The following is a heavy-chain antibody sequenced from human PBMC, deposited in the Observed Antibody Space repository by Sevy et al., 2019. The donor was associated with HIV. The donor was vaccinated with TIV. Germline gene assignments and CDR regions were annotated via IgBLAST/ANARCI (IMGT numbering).Heavy chain of an antibody. CDR3: VRAIAADGSF. Sequence: GGSVRLSCVASGFTLNSYWMSWVRQAPGKGLEWVANIKQDGSVRYYVDSVKGRFTISRDNARNLVYLQMNSLRVEDTALYYCVRAIAADGSFWGQGTLVTVSS. CDR2: IKQDGSVR. D-gene: IGHD6-13*01. CDR1: GFTLNSYW. V-gene: IGHV3-7*01. J-gene: IGHJ4*02.